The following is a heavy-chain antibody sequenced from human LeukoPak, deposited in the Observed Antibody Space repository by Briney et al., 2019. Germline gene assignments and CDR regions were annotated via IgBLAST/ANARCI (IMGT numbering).Heavy chain of an antibody. V-gene: IGHV4-4*02. CDR3: ASQIDGTYYFDY. CDR2: INHSGST. D-gene: IGHD1-1*01. J-gene: IGHJ4*02. CDR1: GASISSSNW. Sequence: KPSGTLSLTCAVSGASISSSNWWSWIRQPPGKGLEWIGEINHSGSTNYNPSLKSRVAISVDTSKNQFSLKLSSVTAADTAVYYCASQIDGTYYFDYWGQGTLVTVSS.